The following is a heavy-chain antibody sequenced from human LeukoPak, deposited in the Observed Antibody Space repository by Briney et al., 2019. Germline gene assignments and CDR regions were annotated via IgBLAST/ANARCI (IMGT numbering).Heavy chain of an antibody. J-gene: IGHJ3*02. CDR2: MNPNSGNT. D-gene: IGHD7-27*01. Sequence: ASVKVSCKASGYTFISYDINWVRQAAGQGLEWMGWMNPNSGNTGYAEKFQGRVSMARNNPISTAYMELSGLRSEDTAVYYCARARTDLESGDLAYAFEIWGQGTMITVSS. CDR1: GYTFISYD. CDR3: ARARTDLESGDLAYAFEI. V-gene: IGHV1-8*01.